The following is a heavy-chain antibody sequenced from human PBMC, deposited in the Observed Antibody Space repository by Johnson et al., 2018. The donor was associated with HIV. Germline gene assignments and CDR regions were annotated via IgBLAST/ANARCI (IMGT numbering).Heavy chain of an antibody. CDR3: ARAYLNWGRGAFDI. D-gene: IGHD7-27*01. CDR1: GLSLSAYG. Sequence: QVQLVESGGGVVQPGTSLRLSCEGSGLSLSAYGLHWVRQAPGKGLEWVAVIWHDGSNKYYADSVKGRFTISRDNAKNSLYLQMNSLRAGDTAVYYCARAYLNWGRGAFDIWGQGTMVTVSS. J-gene: IGHJ3*02. CDR2: IWHDGSNK. V-gene: IGHV3-33*03.